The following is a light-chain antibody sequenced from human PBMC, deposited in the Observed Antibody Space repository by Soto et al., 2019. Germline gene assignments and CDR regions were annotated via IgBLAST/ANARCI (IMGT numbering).Light chain of an antibody. CDR1: SSDIGYYNY. J-gene: IGLJ1*01. Sequence: QSALTQPASVSGSPGQSITISCTGSSSDIGYYNYVSWYQHHPDKAPKLMIYVVSNRPSGVSNRFSGSKSGNTASLTISGLQAEDEADYCYMSYTSSDTPYVFGTGTKLTVL. V-gene: IGLV2-14*01. CDR3: MSYTSSDTPYV. CDR2: VVS.